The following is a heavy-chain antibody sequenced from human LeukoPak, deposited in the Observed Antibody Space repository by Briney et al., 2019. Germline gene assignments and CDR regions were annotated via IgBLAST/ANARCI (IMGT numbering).Heavy chain of an antibody. D-gene: IGHD6-13*01. CDR1: GSSFTSYW. CDR2: IYPGDSDT. J-gene: IGHJ4*02. CDR3: AAGMAARGKHYFDY. V-gene: IGHV5-51*01. Sequence: GASLQISCKGSGSSFTSYWIGWVRQLPGKGLEWMGIIYPGDSDTRYSPSFQGQVTISANKSISTACLQWSSLKASDTAMYYCAAGMAARGKHYFDYWGQGTLVTVSS.